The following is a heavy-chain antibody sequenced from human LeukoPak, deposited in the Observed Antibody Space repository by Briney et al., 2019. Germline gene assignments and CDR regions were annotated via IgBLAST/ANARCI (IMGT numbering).Heavy chain of an antibody. Sequence: GGSLRLSCAASGFTFSSYAMHWVRQASGKGLEWVAVISYDGSNKYYADSVKGRFTISRDNSKNTLYLQMNSLRAEDTAVYYCARDLAYSIDSWGQGTLVTVSS. CDR3: ARDLAYSIDS. D-gene: IGHD2-15*01. CDR2: ISYDGSNK. CDR1: GFTFSSYA. J-gene: IGHJ4*02. V-gene: IGHV3-30-3*01.